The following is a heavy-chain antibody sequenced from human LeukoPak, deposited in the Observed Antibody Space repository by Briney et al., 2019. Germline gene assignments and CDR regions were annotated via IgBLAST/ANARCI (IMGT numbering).Heavy chain of an antibody. CDR1: GFTFSSYS. CDR3: ARSPAAMVRGYYYYMDV. CDR2: ISSSSSTI. D-gene: IGHD5-18*01. J-gene: IGHJ6*03. Sequence: GSLRLSCAASGFTFSSYSMNWVRQAPGKGLEWVSYISSSSSTIYYADSVKGRFTISRDNAKNSLYLQMNSLRAEDTAVYYCARSPAAMVRGYYYYMDVWGKGTTVTVSS. V-gene: IGHV3-48*01.